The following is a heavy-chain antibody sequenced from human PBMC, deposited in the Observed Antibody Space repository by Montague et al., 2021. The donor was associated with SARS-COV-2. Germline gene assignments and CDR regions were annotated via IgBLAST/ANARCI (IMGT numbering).Heavy chain of an antibody. Sequence: SETLSLTCTVSGGSIGTYYWNWIRHPQGKGLEWLCYIYYTGSTKYSPSLTSRVTISMDTSRDQLSLRLKSVTAADTAVYYCARDNYGDWGYYGLDVWGQGTMVIVSS. CDR1: GGSIGTYY. V-gene: IGHV4-59*01. CDR3: ARDNYGDWGYYGLDV. D-gene: IGHD4-17*01. J-gene: IGHJ6*02. CDR2: IYYTGST.